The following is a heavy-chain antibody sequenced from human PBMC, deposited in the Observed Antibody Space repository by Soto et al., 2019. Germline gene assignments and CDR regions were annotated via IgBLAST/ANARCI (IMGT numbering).Heavy chain of an antibody. CDR3: TTDPPFIGDYVWGSYRYTDDY. CDR2: IKSKTDGGTT. Sequence: EVQLVESGGGLVKPGGSLRLSCAASGFTFSNAWMSWVRQAPGKGLEWVGRIKSKTDGGTTDYAAPVKGRFTISRDDSKNTLYLQMNSLKTEDTAVYYCTTDPPFIGDYVWGSYRYTDDYWGQGTLVTVSS. CDR1: GFTFSNAW. D-gene: IGHD3-16*02. V-gene: IGHV3-15*01. J-gene: IGHJ4*02.